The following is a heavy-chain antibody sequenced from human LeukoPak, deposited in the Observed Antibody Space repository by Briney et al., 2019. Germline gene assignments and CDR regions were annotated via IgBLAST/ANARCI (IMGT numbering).Heavy chain of an antibody. CDR2: ISSTSTYI. CDR1: GFTFNTYS. J-gene: IGHJ4*02. Sequence: PGGSLRLSCAASGFTFNTYSMNWVRQAPGKGLEWVSSISSTSTYIYYAGSLKGRFTISRDNAKNSLYLQMNSLTADDTAVYYCEREVRGAAYWGQGTLVTVSS. CDR3: EREVRGAAY. V-gene: IGHV3-21*01. D-gene: IGHD1-26*01.